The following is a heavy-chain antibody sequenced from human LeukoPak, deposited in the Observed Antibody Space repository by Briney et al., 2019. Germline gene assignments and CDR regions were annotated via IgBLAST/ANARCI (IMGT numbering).Heavy chain of an antibody. V-gene: IGHV1-69*04. CDR2: IIPILGIA. Sequence: GASVKVSCKASGGTFSSYAISWVRQAPGQGLEWMGRIIPILGIANYAQKFQGRVTITADKSTSTAYMELSSLRSEDTAVYYCAKQPDLYSSSWPSYYYYGMDVWGQGTTVTVSS. CDR3: AKQPDLYSSSWPSYYYYGMDV. J-gene: IGHJ6*02. CDR1: GGTFSSYA. D-gene: IGHD6-13*01.